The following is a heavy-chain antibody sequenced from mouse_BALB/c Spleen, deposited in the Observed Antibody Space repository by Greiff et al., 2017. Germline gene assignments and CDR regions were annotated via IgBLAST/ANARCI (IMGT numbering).Heavy chain of an antibody. D-gene: IGHD2-2*01. Sequence: EVQLQQSGPELVKPGASVKMSCKASGYTFTSYVMHWVKQKPGQGLEWIGYINPYNDGTKYNEKFKGKATLTSDKSSSTAYMELSSLTSEDSAVYYCARDYGYDAGDYAMDDWGQGTSVTVSS. V-gene: IGHV1-14*01. CDR1: GYTFTSYV. CDR2: INPYNDGT. CDR3: ARDYGYDAGDYAMDD. J-gene: IGHJ4*01.